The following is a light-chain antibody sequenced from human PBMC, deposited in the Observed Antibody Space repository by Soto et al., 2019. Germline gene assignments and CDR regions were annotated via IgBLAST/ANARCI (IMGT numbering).Light chain of an antibody. J-gene: IGLJ2*01. CDR1: NLGDKS. V-gene: IGLV3-1*01. Sequence: SYELTQPPSVSVSPGQTASITCSGDNLGDKSVCWYQQKPGQSPVMVIYQDSERPSGIPERFSGYNSGDAATLTISGTQAVDEADYYCQEWHSSPRVVFGGGTKLTVL. CDR3: QEWHSSPRVV. CDR2: QDS.